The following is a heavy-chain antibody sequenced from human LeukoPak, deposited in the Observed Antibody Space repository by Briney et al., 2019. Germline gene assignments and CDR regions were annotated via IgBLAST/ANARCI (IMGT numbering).Heavy chain of an antibody. Sequence: SVKVSCKASGGTFSSYAISWVRQAPGQGLEWMGGIIPIFGTANYAQKFQGRVTITADESTSTAYMELSSLRSEDTAVYYCASGSSSSSGLFWYWGQGTLVTVSS. D-gene: IGHD6-6*01. CDR3: ASGSSSSSGLFWY. CDR2: IIPIFGTA. J-gene: IGHJ4*02. V-gene: IGHV1-69*01. CDR1: GGTFSSYA.